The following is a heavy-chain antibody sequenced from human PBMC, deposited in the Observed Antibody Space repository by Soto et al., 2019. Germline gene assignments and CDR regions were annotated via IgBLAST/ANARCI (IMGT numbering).Heavy chain of an antibody. D-gene: IGHD6-19*01. CDR1: GGSFSNYY. CDR2: INHSGST. V-gene: IGHV4-34*01. J-gene: IGHJ4*02. Sequence: PSETLSLTCGVYGGSFSNYYWSWIRQPPGKGLEWIGEINHSGSTNYNPSLESRVTISVDTSKSQFSLKLCSVTAADTAVYYCVTTRVAGTFDYWGQGTLVTVSS. CDR3: VTTRVAGTFDY.